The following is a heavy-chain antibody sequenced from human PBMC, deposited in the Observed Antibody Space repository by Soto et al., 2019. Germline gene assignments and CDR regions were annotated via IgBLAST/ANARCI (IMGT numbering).Heavy chain of an antibody. D-gene: IGHD2-8*01. V-gene: IGHV4-59*08. CDR2: IYYSGST. CDR3: ARHPDGDGDFDY. Sequence: SETLSLTCTVSGGSISSYYWSWIRQPPGKGLEWIGYIYYSGSTNYNPSLKSRVTISVDTSKNQFSLKLSSVTAADTAVYYCARHPDGDGDFDYWGQGTLVTVS. CDR1: GGSISSYY. J-gene: IGHJ4*02.